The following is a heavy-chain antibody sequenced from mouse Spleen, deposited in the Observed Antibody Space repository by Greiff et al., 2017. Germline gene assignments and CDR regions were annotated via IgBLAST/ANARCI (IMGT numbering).Heavy chain of an antibody. D-gene: IGHD2-4*01. CDR2: IDPSDSYT. CDR3: ARSMITTGFDY. V-gene: IGHV1-59*01. Sequence: VQLQQPGAELVRPGTSVKLSCKASGYTFTSYWMHWVKQRPGQGLEWIGVIDPSDSYTNYNQKFKGKATLTVDTSSSTAYMQLSSLTSEDSAVYYCARSMITTGFDYWGQGTTLTVSS. J-gene: IGHJ2*01. CDR1: GYTFTSYW.